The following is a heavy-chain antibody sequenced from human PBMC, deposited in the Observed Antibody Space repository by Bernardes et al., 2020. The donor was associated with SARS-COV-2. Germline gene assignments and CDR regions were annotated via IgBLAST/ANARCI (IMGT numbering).Heavy chain of an antibody. CDR1: GGTFSSYA. Sequence: SVKVSCKASGGTFSSYAISWVRQAPGQGLEWMGRIIPILGIANYAQKFQGRVTITADKSTSTAYMELSSLRSEDMAVYYCARFFTGAAFDIWGQGTMVTVSS. D-gene: IGHD3-9*01. CDR3: ARFFTGAAFDI. J-gene: IGHJ3*02. CDR2: IIPILGIA. V-gene: IGHV1-69*04.